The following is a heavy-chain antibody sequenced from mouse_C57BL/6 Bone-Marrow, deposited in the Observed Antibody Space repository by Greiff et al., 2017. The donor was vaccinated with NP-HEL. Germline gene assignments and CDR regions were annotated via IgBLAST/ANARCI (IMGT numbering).Heavy chain of an antibody. J-gene: IGHJ2*01. CDR2: IYPRSGNT. V-gene: IGHV1-81*01. CDR1: GYTFTSYG. D-gene: IGHD1-1*01. CDR3: ARYLVYYGFDY. Sequence: QVQLQQSGAELARPGASVKLSCKASGYTFTSYGISWVKQRTGQGLEWIGEIYPRSGNTYYNEKFKGKATLTADKSSSTAYMELSSLTSEDSAVYFCARYLVYYGFDYWGQGTTLTVSS.